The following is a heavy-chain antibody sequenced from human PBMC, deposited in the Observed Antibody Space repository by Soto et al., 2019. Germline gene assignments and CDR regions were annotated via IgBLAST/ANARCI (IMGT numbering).Heavy chain of an antibody. J-gene: IGHJ5*02. CDR2: IYCSGST. Sequence: QLQLQESGPGLVKPSETLSLTCTVSGGSISSSSYYWGWIRQPPGKGLEWIGSIYCSGSTYYNPSLKSRVTILVDTSEHLFSLMLRSVTAAGTAVYYCATQEVGGTYVYTFDPWGQGTLVTVSS. CDR1: GGSISSSSYY. D-gene: IGHD1-26*01. V-gene: IGHV4-39*02. CDR3: ATQEVGGTYVYTFDP.